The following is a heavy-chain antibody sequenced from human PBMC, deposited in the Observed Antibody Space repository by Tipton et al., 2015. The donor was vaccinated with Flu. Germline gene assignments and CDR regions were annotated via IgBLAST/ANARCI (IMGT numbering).Heavy chain of an antibody. CDR3: GRESPPDV. CDR1: GGSIISSPYY. J-gene: IGHJ6*02. V-gene: IGHV4-39*07. CDR2: IYFSGDT. Sequence: TLSLTCTVSGGSIISSPYYWGWIRQPPGKGLEWIGTIYFSGDTYYSPSLKSRVTISLDTPKNQFSLSLTSVTAADTAVYYCGRESPPDVWGQGTTVTVSS.